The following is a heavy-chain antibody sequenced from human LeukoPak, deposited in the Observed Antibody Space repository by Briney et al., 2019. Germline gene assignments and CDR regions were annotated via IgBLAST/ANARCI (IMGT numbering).Heavy chain of an antibody. CDR1: GGSISSGGYY. V-gene: IGHV4-30-2*01. D-gene: IGHD2-21*01. Sequence: PSETLSLTCTVSGGSISSGGYYWSWIRQPPGKGLEWIGYIYHSGSTYYNPSLKSRVTISVDRSKNQFSLKLSSVTAADTAVYYCARQSPPLILSPPPPKPEEAEYWGQGTLVTVSS. CDR2: IYHSGST. J-gene: IGHJ4*02. CDR3: ARQSPPLILSPPPPKPEEAEY.